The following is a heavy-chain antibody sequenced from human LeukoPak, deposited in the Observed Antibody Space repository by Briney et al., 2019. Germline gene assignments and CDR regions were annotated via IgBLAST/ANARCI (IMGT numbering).Heavy chain of an antibody. CDR2: ITPNSGGT. Sequence: ASLKVSCKASGYTFTGYYMRWGREAPGQGLGWMGWITPNSGGTNYAQKFQGWVTMTRDTSISTAYMELSRLRSDDTAVYYCARGEETYCSSTSCYYYYGMDVWGKGTTVTVSS. J-gene: IGHJ6*04. CDR1: GYTFTGYY. CDR3: ARGEETYCSSTSCYYYYGMDV. V-gene: IGHV1-2*04. D-gene: IGHD2-2*01.